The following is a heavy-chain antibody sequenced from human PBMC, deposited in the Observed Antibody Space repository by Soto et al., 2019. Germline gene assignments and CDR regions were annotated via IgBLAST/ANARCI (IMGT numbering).Heavy chain of an antibody. CDR2: ISGRGGTT. CDR3: AKAGQWLPYYFDY. D-gene: IGHD6-19*01. V-gene: IGHV3-23*01. J-gene: IGHJ4*02. CDR1: GLTFSTYA. Sequence: SCAASGLTFSTYAMTWVRQAPGRGLERVSSISGRGGTTYDAASVKGRFTISRDDSKNTLFLQMNSLRADDTAVYYCAKAGQWLPYYFDYWGPGILVTVSS.